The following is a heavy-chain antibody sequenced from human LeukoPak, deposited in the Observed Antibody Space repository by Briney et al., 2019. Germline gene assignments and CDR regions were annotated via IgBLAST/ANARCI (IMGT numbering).Heavy chain of an antibody. J-gene: IGHJ4*02. CDR1: GFTFSSYG. D-gene: IGHD3-22*01. CDR2: ISYDGSNK. CDR3: AKDRPKGGYYDSSGYLDY. Sequence: QPGGSLRLSCAASGFTFSSYGTHWVRQDPGKGMGWVAVISYDGSNKYYADAVKGLFTISRDNSKNTLYLQMNSLRAEDTAVYYCAKDRPKGGYYDSSGYLDYWGQGTLVTVSS. V-gene: IGHV3-30*18.